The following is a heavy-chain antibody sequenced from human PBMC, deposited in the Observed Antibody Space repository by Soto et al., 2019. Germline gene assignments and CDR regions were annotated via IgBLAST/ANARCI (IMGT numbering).Heavy chain of an antibody. J-gene: IGHJ4*02. CDR3: ASNYDSSGYYYDY. V-gene: IGHV1-69*13. CDR1: GGTFSSYA. D-gene: IGHD3-22*01. CDR2: IIPIFGTA. Sequence: EASVKVSCKASGGTFSSYAISWVRQAPGQGLEWMGGIIPIFGTANYAQKFQGRVTITADESTSTAYMELSSLRSEDTAVYYCASNYDSSGYYYDYWGQGTLVTVSS.